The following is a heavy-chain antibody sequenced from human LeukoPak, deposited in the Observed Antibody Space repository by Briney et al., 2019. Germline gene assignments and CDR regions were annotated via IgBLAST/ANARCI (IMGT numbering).Heavy chain of an antibody. V-gene: IGHV4-34*01. CDR1: GGSISSYY. Sequence: PSETLSLTCTVSGGSISSYYWSWVRQPPGKGLEWVGEINHSGSTNYNPSPKSRVTISVDTSKNQFSLKLSSVTAADTAVYYCARGPGYYYDSSGYYSRYAMDVWGQGTTVTVSS. CDR2: INHSGST. J-gene: IGHJ6*02. D-gene: IGHD3-22*01. CDR3: ARGPGYYYDSSGYYSRYAMDV.